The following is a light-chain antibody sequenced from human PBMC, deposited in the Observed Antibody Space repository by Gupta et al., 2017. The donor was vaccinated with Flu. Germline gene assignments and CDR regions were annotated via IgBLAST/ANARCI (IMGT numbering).Light chain of an antibody. J-gene: IGLJ3*02. CDR1: IRRSYY. V-gene: IGLV3-19*01. Sequence: QGEIRRSYYASGYQQTPGQAPVLVTYVKKNRPSGIPDLSPGPSPGNPASLTITGAKVEEEADNYCNYRDSRGNRLVFGGGTKLTVL. CDR3: NYRDSRGNRLV. CDR2: VKK.